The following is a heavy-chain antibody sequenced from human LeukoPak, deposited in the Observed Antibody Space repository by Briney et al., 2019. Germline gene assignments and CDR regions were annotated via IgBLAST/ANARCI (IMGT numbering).Heavy chain of an antibody. CDR1: GGSVSSDY. Sequence: PSETLSLTCTGSGGSVSSDYWRWLRQPAGKGLEWMGRMYISGSTDYKPSLKSRVTMSLDTFKHQLSLKLISVPAADTALYYCATDLLNGMDVWGQGTTVTVSS. J-gene: IGHJ6*02. D-gene: IGHD3-9*01. CDR3: ATDLLNGMDV. CDR2: MYISGST. V-gene: IGHV4-4*07.